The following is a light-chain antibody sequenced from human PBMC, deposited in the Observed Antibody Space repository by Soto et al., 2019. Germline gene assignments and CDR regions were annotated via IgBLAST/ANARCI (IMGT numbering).Light chain of an antibody. J-gene: IGKJ3*01. CDR2: DGS. CDR3: QQRSNWPFT. Sequence: DIVLTQTPATLSLSPGDRATLSCRASQSLSGYLVWYQKKPGQAPRHLIYDGSNRATGIPARFSGSGSGTDFTLTISSLEPEDFAVYYCQQRSNWPFTFGPGTRLDIK. V-gene: IGKV3-11*01. CDR1: QSLSGY.